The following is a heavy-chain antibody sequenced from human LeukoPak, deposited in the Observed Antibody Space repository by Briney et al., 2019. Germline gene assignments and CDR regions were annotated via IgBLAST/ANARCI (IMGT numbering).Heavy chain of an antibody. CDR3: ARLGLYDTSGFYHPLDY. Sequence: GESLKISCKGSGYSFTSYWIGWVRQMPGKGLEWMGIIYPGDSDSRYTLSFQGQVTISADKSISTAYLQWSSLKASDTAMYYCARLGLYDTSGFYHPLDYWGQGALVTVSS. D-gene: IGHD3-22*01. CDR2: IYPGDSDS. J-gene: IGHJ4*02. CDR1: GYSFTSYW. V-gene: IGHV5-51*01.